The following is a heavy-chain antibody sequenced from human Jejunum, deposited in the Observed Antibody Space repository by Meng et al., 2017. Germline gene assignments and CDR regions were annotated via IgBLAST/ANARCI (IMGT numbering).Heavy chain of an antibody. Sequence: GSLRLSCSVSGFSISIGYYWGWIRLPPGKGLEWIGSVSHNGGTYHNPSLESRVTISLDTSKNQFSLKLTSVTAADTAMYFCTKLDPHVFDIWGQGTMVTVSS. V-gene: IGHV4-38-2*02. J-gene: IGHJ3*02. CDR2: VSHNGGT. CDR3: TKLDPHVFDI. CDR1: GFSISIGYY.